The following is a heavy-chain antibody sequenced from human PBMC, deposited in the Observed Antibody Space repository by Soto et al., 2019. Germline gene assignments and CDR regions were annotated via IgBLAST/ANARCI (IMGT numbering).Heavy chain of an antibody. CDR2: IWYEGTTK. J-gene: IGHJ5*02. V-gene: IGHV3-33*01. Sequence: PGKGLEWIALIWYEGTTKYSTDSMKGRFSISRDQSKSTLYLQVNSLRAEDTATYYCARDVGSSGSSTWFDTGGRRTLVSVSS. D-gene: IGHD3-10*01. CDR3: ARDVGSSGSSTWFDT.